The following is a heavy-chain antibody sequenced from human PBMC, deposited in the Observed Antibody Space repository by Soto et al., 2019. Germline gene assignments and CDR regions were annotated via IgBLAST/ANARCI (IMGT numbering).Heavy chain of an antibody. CDR1: GFTFSSYG. CDR3: ARSRTRFMVRGVPYGMDV. J-gene: IGHJ6*02. Sequence: GGSLRLSCAASGFTFSSYGMHWVRQAPGKGLEWVAVIWYDGSNKYYADSVKGRFTISRDNSKNTLYLQMNSLRAEDTAVYYCARSRTRFMVRGVPYGMDVWGQGTTVTVSS. D-gene: IGHD3-10*01. CDR2: IWYDGSNK. V-gene: IGHV3-33*01.